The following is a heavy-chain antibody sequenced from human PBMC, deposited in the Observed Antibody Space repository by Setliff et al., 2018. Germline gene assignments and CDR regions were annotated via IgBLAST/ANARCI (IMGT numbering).Heavy chain of an antibody. CDR3: ARTGTYRYFDY. Sequence: SETLSLTCTVSGGSISSYYWSWIRQPPGKGLEWIGYIYYSGSTNYNPSLKSRVTISVDTSKNQFSLKVNSVTAADTAVYYCARTGTYRYFDYWGRGTLVTVSS. CDR1: GGSISSYY. J-gene: IGHJ4*02. V-gene: IGHV4-59*08. D-gene: IGHD1-1*01. CDR2: IYYSGST.